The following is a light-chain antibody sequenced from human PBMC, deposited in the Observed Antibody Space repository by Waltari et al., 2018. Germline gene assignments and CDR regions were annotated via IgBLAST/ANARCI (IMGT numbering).Light chain of an antibody. J-gene: IGKJ4*01. CDR1: QSVSSMY. Sequence: EIVLTQSPGTLSLSPGERATLSCRASQSVSSMYIAWYQQRPGQAPRLLIYGASSRATGIPDRFSGSGSGTDFTLTISGLEPEDFAVYYCQQYGRSPLTFGGGTKVEIK. CDR2: GAS. V-gene: IGKV3-20*01. CDR3: QQYGRSPLT.